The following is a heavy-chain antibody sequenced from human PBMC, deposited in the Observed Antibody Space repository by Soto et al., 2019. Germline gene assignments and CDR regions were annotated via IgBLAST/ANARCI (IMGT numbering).Heavy chain of an antibody. CDR2: TRNKANSYTT. D-gene: IGHD3-3*01. J-gene: IGHJ4*02. Sequence: GGSLRLSCAASGFTFSDHYMDWVRQAPGKGLEWVGRTRNKANSYTTEYAASVKGRVTISREDSKNSLYLQMNSLNTEDWAVYYCARDGRGFLDYWGQGTLVTVSS. V-gene: IGHV3-72*01. CDR1: GFTFSDHY. CDR3: ARDGRGFLDY.